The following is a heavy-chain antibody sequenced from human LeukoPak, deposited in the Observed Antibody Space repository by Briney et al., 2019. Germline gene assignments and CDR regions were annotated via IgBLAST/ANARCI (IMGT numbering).Heavy chain of an antibody. D-gene: IGHD1-26*01. Sequence: GRSLRLPCTASGFTFGDYAMSWVRQAPGKGLEWVGFIRSKAYGGTTEYAASVKGRFTISRDDSKSIAYLQMNSLKTEDTAVYYCTRDSGSYFNEYYFDYWGQGTPVTVPS. CDR3: TRDSGSYFNEYYFDY. CDR1: GFTFGDYA. CDR2: IRSKAYGGTT. V-gene: IGHV3-49*04. J-gene: IGHJ4*02.